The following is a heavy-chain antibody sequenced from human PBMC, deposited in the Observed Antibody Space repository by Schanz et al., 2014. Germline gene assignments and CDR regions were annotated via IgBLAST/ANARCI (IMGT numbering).Heavy chain of an antibody. CDR1: GGTFSSYT. D-gene: IGHD6-6*01. CDR2: IIPILGIA. Sequence: QVQLVQSEAEVKKPGSSVKVSCKASGGTFSSYTISWVRQAPGQGLEWMGRIIPILGIANYAQRFQDRVRITADKSTSTAYMELSSLRSDDTAVYYCARDQSPYTNSSDVRYFDYWGQGSLVTVSS. J-gene: IGHJ4*02. V-gene: IGHV1-69*08. CDR3: ARDQSPYTNSSDVRYFDY.